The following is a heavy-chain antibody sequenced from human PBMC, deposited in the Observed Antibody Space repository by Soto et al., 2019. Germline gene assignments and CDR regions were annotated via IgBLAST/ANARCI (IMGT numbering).Heavy chain of an antibody. CDR3: SRGRPSDGSGFLFAFDI. D-gene: IGHD5-18*01. CDR2: INPNSGGT. V-gene: IGHV1-2*04. CDR1: GYTFTGYY. J-gene: IGHJ3*02. Sequence: QVQLVQSGAEVKKPGASVKVSCKASGYTFTGYYMHWVRQAPGQGLEWMGWINPNSGGTNYAQKFQGWVTMTRDTAIRTVCMRLSGLRSDDTAAVYCSRGRPSDGSGFLFAFDIWGQGTMVTVSS.